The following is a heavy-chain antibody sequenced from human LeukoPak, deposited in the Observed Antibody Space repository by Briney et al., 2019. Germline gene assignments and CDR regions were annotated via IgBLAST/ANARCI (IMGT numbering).Heavy chain of an antibody. Sequence: SETLSLTCTVSGDSIRTYYWNWIRQPAEKGLEWIGRIQAGGSTNYNPSLKSRLTMSLDTSKNQFSLKLSSVTAADTAVYYCARHGSRVGFLEWLSNPLFDYWGQGTLVTVSS. CDR1: GDSIRTYY. V-gene: IGHV4-4*07. J-gene: IGHJ4*02. CDR2: IQAGGST. CDR3: ARHGSRVGFLEWLSNPLFDY. D-gene: IGHD3-3*01.